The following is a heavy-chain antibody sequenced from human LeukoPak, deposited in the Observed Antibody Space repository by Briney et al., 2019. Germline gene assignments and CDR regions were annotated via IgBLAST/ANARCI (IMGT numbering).Heavy chain of an antibody. D-gene: IGHD6-19*01. CDR2: MYHSGNT. V-gene: IGHV4-38-2*01. J-gene: IGHJ4*02. CDR3: ARQDSSGAGYFDH. CDR1: GYSISSGYY. Sequence: SETLSLTCAASGYSISSGYYWGWIRQPPGKGPEWIGSMYHSGNTYYNPSLKSRVTISVDTSKNQLSLRLTSVTAADTAVYFCARQDSSGAGYFDHWGQGTLVTVSS.